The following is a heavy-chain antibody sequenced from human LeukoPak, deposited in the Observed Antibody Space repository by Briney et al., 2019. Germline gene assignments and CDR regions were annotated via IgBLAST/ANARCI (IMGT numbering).Heavy chain of an antibody. D-gene: IGHD3-10*02. Sequence: GGSLRLSCTASGFTFSSYGMSWVRQAPGKGLDWVSAISGSGGSTYYADSVKGRFSISRDNSKNTLYLQMNSLRAEDTAVYYCAELGMTMIGGVWGKGTTVTISS. CDR1: GFTFSSYG. V-gene: IGHV3-23*01. J-gene: IGHJ6*03. CDR2: ISGSGGST. CDR3: AELGMTMIGGV.